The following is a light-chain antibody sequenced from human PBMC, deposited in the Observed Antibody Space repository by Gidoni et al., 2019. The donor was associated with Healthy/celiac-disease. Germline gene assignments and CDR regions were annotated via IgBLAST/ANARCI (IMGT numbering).Light chain of an antibody. CDR3: QQRSNWRLT. J-gene: IGKJ4*01. CDR2: DAS. CDR1: QSVSSY. V-gene: IGKV3-11*01. Sequence: EIVFAHSPATLSLSPGERATLSCRASQSVSSYLAWYQQKPGQAPRLLIYDASNRATGIPARFSGSGSGTDFTLTISSLEPEDFAVYYCQQRSNWRLTFGGGTKVEIK.